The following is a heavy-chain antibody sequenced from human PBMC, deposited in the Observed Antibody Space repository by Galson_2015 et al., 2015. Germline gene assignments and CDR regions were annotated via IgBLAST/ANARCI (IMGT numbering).Heavy chain of an antibody. CDR3: ARGHSGWYCDY. D-gene: IGHD6-19*01. J-gene: IGHJ4*02. V-gene: IGHV3-53*01. CDR2: IYSGGST. CDR1: GFTVSSNY. Sequence: SLRLSCAASGFTVSSNYMSWVRQAPGRGLEWVSVIYSGGSTYYADSVKGRFTISRDNSKNTLYLQMNSLRAEDTAVYYCARGHSGWYCDYWGQGTLVTVSS.